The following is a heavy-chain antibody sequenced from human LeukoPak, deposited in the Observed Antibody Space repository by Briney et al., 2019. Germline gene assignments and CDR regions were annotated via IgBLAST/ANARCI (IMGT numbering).Heavy chain of an antibody. D-gene: IGHD7-27*01. J-gene: IGHJ4*02. CDR3: ARGGWGSIDY. V-gene: IGHV3-30*03. Sequence: GGSLRLSCAASGFTFSSYGMHWVRQAPGKGLEWVAVISYDGSNKYYADSVKGRFTISRDNSKNTLYLQMNSLRAEDTAVYYCARGGWGSIDYWGQGTLVTVSS. CDR1: GFTFSSYG. CDR2: ISYDGSNK.